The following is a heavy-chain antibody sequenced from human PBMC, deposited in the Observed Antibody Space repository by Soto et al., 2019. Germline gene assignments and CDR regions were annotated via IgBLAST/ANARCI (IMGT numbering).Heavy chain of an antibody. CDR1: GYTFTGYF. CDR2: INPNSGAT. CDR3: ARGGGTILAPLP. V-gene: IGHV1-2*02. J-gene: IGHJ5*02. Sequence: QVQLVRSGAEVKKPGASVKVSCKASGYTFTGYFMHWVRQAPGQGLEWMGWINPNSGATKYAQKFQGRVTLTRDTYINTAYMELSMLRSDDTAIYFCARGGGTILAPLPWGQGTLVTVSS. D-gene: IGHD3-10*01.